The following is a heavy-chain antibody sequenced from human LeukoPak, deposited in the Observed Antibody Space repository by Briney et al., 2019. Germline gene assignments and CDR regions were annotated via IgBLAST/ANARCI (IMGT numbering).Heavy chain of an antibody. J-gene: IGHJ6*02. Sequence: GGSLRLSCAASGFTVSSYWMSWVRQAPGKGLEWVANIKQDGSEKYYVDSVKGRFTISRDNAKNSLYLQMNSLRAEDTAVYYCARVGGSGSYGMNYYYGMDVWGQGTTVTVSS. V-gene: IGHV3-7*01. CDR3: ARVGGSGSYGMNYYYGMDV. CDR1: GFTVSSYW. CDR2: IKQDGSEK. D-gene: IGHD3-10*01.